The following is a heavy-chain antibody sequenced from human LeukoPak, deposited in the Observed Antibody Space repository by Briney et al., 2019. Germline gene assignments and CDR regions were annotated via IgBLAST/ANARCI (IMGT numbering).Heavy chain of an antibody. CDR3: ARKRVTAIGWFDP. V-gene: IGHV4-34*01. CDR1: GGSFSGYY. Sequence: SETLSLTCAVYGGSFSGYYWSWISQPPGKGLEWIGEINHSGSTNYNPSLKSRVTISVDTSKNQFSLKLSSVTAADTAVYYCARKRVTAIGWFDPWGQGTLVTVSS. J-gene: IGHJ5*02. D-gene: IGHD2-21*02. CDR2: INHSGST.